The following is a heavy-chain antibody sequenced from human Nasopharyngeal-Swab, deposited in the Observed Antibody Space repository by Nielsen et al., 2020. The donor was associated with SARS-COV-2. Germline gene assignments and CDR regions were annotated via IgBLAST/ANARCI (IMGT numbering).Heavy chain of an antibody. CDR3: AKGWFGELFGAFDI. CDR2: ISGDGGST. J-gene: IGHJ3*02. V-gene: IGHV3-43*02. D-gene: IGHD3-10*01. Sequence: GESLKISCAASGFTFDDYAMHWVRQAPGKGLEWVSLISGDGGSTYYADSVKGRFTISRDNSKNSLYLQMNSLRTEDTALYNCAKGWFGELFGAFDIWGQGTMVTVSS. CDR1: GFTFDDYA.